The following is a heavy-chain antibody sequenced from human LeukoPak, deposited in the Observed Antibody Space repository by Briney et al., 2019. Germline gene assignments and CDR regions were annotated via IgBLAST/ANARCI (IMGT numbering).Heavy chain of an antibody. J-gene: IGHJ4*02. CDR1: GYTLTELS. V-gene: IGHV1-24*01. Sequence: ASVKVSCKVSGYTLTELSMHWVRQAPGKGLEWMGGSDPEDGETIYAQKFRGRVTMTEDTSTDTAYMELSSLRSEDTAVYYCATVEDSSGTPGYWGQGTLVTVSS. D-gene: IGHD3-22*01. CDR2: SDPEDGET. CDR3: ATVEDSSGTPGY.